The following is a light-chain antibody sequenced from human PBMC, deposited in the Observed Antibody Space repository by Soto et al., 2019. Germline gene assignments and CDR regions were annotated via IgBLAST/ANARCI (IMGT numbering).Light chain of an antibody. CDR3: TSYGSTSTRYV. CDR1: SSDVGGYNY. CDR2: EIS. V-gene: IGLV2-14*01. Sequence: QSALTQPASVSGSPGQSITISCTGTSSDVGGYNYVSWYQQHPGKAPKLMIYEISNRPSGVSNRFSGSKSGNTASLTISGLQAEEVADYFCTSYGSTSTRYVFGTRTKLTVL. J-gene: IGLJ1*01.